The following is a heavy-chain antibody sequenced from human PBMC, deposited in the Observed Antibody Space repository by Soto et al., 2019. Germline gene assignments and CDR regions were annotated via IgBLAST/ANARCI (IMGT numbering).Heavy chain of an antibody. CDR1: GLTVSVSH. J-gene: IGHJ5*02. CDR2: IYVGGST. Sequence: GGSLRLSCAASGLTVSVSHMAWVRQAPGKGLEWVSNIYVGGSTFHADSVKGRYTISIDNSKNTLHLQMNSLRDEDTARYYCVRMVDHSVDRGWFDPWGQGTQVTVSS. D-gene: IGHD4-4*01. V-gene: IGHV3-53*05. CDR3: VRMVDHSVDRGWFDP.